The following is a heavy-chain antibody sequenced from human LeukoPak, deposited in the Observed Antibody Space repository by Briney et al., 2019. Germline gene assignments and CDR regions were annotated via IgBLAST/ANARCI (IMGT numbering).Heavy chain of an antibody. Sequence: SETLSLTCTVSGGSISSYYWSWIRQPPGKGLEWIGYIHYSGSTHYNPSLKSRVTISVDTSKNQVSLKLRSVTAADTAVYYCARDGMVRGERSIFDYWGQGTLVTVSS. CDR1: GGSISSYY. CDR2: IHYSGST. D-gene: IGHD3-10*01. CDR3: ARDGMVRGERSIFDY. J-gene: IGHJ4*02. V-gene: IGHV4-59*12.